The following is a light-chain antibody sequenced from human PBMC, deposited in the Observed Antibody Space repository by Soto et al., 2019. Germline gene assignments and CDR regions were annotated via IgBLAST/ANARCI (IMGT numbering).Light chain of an antibody. CDR1: HSIHSSF. V-gene: IGKV3-20*01. CDR3: QQYDTSPYI. CDR2: CAS. J-gene: IGKJ2*01. Sequence: EVVLTQSPGTLSLSPGERASLSCRASHSIHSSFLAWYQQKPGQAPRLLIYCASSRATDIPDRFSGGGSGTDFTLTVSRLEPEDLAVYYCQQYDTSPYIVGQGTKLEI.